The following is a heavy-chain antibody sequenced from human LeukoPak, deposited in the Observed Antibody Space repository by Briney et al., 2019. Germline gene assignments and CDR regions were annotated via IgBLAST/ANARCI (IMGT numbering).Heavy chain of an antibody. CDR1: GFTFSSYA. CDR2: ISGSGGST. D-gene: IGHD2-2*01. J-gene: IGHJ5*02. Sequence: GGSLRLSCAASGFTFSSYAMSWVRQAPGKGLEWVSAISGSGGSTYYADSVKGRFTISRDNSKNTLYLQMNSLRAEDTAVYYCAKDACTSCRNLNWFDPWGQGTLVTVSS. V-gene: IGHV3-23*01. CDR3: AKDACTSCRNLNWFDP.